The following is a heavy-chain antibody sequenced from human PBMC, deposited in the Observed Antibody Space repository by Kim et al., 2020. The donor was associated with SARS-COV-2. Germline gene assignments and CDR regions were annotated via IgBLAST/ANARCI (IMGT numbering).Heavy chain of an antibody. J-gene: IGHJ4*02. Sequence: ASVKVSCKASGYTFTSYGINWVRQAPGQGLEWMGWISAYNGNTNYAQKLQGRVTMTTDTSTSTAYMELRSLRSDDTAVYYCARGLMVTFGGVIVISYFDYWGQGTLVTVSS. V-gene: IGHV1-18*01. CDR3: ARGLMVTFGGVIVISYFDY. CDR2: ISAYNGNT. CDR1: GYTFTSYG. D-gene: IGHD3-16*02.